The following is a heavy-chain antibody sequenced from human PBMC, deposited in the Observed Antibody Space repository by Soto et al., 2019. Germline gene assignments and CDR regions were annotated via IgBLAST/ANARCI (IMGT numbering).Heavy chain of an antibody. CDR3: ARQILEWTYGMDV. V-gene: IGHV5-51*01. CDR1: GYSFTSYW. CDR2: IYPDDSDT. D-gene: IGHD3-3*01. Sequence: GESLKISCKGSGYSFTSYWIGWVRQMPGKGLEWMGIIYPDDSDTRYSPSFQGQVTISADKSISTAYLQWSSLKASDTAMYYCARQILEWTYGMDVWGQGITVTVSS. J-gene: IGHJ6*02.